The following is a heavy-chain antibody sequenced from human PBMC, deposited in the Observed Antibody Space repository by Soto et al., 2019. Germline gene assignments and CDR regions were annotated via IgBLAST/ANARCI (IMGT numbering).Heavy chain of an antibody. CDR1: GGSFSGYY. V-gene: IGHV4-34*01. D-gene: IGHD3-22*01. J-gene: IGHJ6*02. Sequence: SETLSLTCAVYGGSFSGYYWIWIRQPPGKGLEWIGEINHSGSTNYNPSLKSRVTISVDTSKNQFSLKLSSVTAADTAVYYCARASSGTGDYYYGMDVWGQGTTVTVSS. CDR2: INHSGST. CDR3: ARASSGTGDYYYGMDV.